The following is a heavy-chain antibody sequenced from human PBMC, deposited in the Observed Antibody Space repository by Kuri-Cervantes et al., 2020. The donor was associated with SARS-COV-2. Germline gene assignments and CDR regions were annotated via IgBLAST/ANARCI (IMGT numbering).Heavy chain of an antibody. CDR3: ARDQGWLDPWWFDP. Sequence: GGSLRLSCAASGFIFSSHSMNWVRQAPGKGLEWVSYISSSGSTIYYADSVKGRFTISRDNAKNSLYLQMNSLRAEDTAVYYCARDQGWLDPWWFDPWGQGTLVTVSS. CDR1: GFIFSSHS. V-gene: IGHV3-48*04. D-gene: IGHD6-19*01. CDR2: ISSSGSTI. J-gene: IGHJ5*02.